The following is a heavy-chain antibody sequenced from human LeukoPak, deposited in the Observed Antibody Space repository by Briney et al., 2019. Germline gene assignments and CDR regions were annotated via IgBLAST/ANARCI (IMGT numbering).Heavy chain of an antibody. D-gene: IGHD6-13*01. Sequence: PGGSLRLSCAASGFTFSSYWMSWVPQAPGKGLEGVANIKQDGSEKYYVDSVKGRFTISRDNAKNSLYLQMNSLRAEDTAVYYCARLLSSSWPFDYWGQGTLVTVSS. CDR3: ARLLSSSWPFDY. J-gene: IGHJ4*02. V-gene: IGHV3-7*01. CDR1: GFTFSSYW. CDR2: IKQDGSEK.